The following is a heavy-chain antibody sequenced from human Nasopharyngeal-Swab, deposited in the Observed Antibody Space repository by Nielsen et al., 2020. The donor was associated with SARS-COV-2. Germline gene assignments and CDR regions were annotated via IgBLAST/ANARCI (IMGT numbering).Heavy chain of an antibody. CDR1: GFTFSSYS. D-gene: IGHD3-22*01. CDR2: IGSSSSYI. J-gene: IGHJ4*02. CDR3: ASPRGYYDSSGAFDY. V-gene: IGHV3-21*01. Sequence: GESLKISCAASGFTFSSYSMNWVRQAPGKGLEWVSSIGSSSSYIYYADSVKGRFTISRDNAKNSLYLQMNSLRAEDTAVYYCASPRGYYDSSGAFDYWGQGTLVTVSS.